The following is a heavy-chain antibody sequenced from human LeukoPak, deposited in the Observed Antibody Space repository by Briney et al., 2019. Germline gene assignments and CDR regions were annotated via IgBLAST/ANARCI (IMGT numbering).Heavy chain of an antibody. CDR2: IIPIFGIA. D-gene: IGHD2-21*02. CDR3: ARIAHCGGDCYLFDY. J-gene: IGHJ4*02. Sequence: SVKVSCKASGGTFSSHAISWVRQAPGQGLEWMGRIIPIFGIANYAQKFQGRVTITADKSTSTAYMELSSLRSEDTAVYYCARIAHCGGDCYLFDYWGQGTLVTVSS. CDR1: GGTFSSHA. V-gene: IGHV1-69*04.